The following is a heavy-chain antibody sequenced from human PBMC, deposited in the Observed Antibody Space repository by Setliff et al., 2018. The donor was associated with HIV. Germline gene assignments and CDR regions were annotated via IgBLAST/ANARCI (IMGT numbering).Heavy chain of an antibody. CDR1: GYTFTGYY. CDR2: INPNSGGT. CDR3: ARVPGITIFGVVSPGSYYYYGMDV. V-gene: IGHV1-2*06. Sequence: ASVKVSCKASGYTFTGYYMHWVRQAPGQGLEWMGRINPNSGGTKYAQKSQGRVTMTRDTSISTAYMELSRLRSEDTAVYYCARVPGITIFGVVSPGSYYYYGMDVWGQGTTVTVSS. J-gene: IGHJ6*02. D-gene: IGHD3-3*01.